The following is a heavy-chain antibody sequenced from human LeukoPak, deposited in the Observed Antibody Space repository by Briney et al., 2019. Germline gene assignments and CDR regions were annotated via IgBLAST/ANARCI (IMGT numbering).Heavy chain of an antibody. J-gene: IGHJ4*02. V-gene: IGHV4-34*01. D-gene: IGHD5-12*01. CDR3: ARFAVDSLMVFDY. Sequence: KPSETLSLTCAVYGGSFSGYYWSWIRQPPGKGLEWIGEINHSGSTNYNPSLTSRVTISVDTSKNQVSLKLRFVTAADTAVYYCARFAVDSLMVFDYWGQGTLVTVSS. CDR1: GGSFSGYY. CDR2: INHSGST.